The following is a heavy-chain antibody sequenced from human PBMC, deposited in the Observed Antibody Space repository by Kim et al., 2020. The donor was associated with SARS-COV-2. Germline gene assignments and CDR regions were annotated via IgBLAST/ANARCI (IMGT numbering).Heavy chain of an antibody. CDR3: TNLKGGS. CDR2: IKTDGSYT. J-gene: IGHJ4*02. CDR1: GFSFSDSW. Sequence: GGSLRLSCAASGFSFSDSWMYWVRQAPGKGLVWLSRIKTDGSYTSYADSVRGRFTIARDNAKNTLFLQMISLTVEDTGVYFCTNLKGGSWGQGTLVTVTS. D-gene: IGHD3-16*01. V-gene: IGHV3-74*01.